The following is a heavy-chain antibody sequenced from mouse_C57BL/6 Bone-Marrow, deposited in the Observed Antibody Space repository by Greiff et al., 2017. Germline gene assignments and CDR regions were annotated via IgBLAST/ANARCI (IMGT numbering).Heavy chain of an antibody. CDR3: AILRRAY. CDR1: GYAFSSSW. Sequence: QVQLQQSGPELVKPGASVKISCKASGYAFSSSWMNWVKQRPGKGLEWIGRIYPGDGDTNYNGKFKGKATLTADKSSSTAYMQLSSLTSEASAVYFCAILRRAYWGQGTLVTVSA. V-gene: IGHV1-82*01. CDR2: IYPGDGDT. J-gene: IGHJ3*01. D-gene: IGHD1-1*01.